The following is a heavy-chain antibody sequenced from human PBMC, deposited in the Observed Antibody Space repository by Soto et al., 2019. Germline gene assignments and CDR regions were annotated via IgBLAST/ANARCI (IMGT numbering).Heavy chain of an antibody. CDR2: ISGYNGKT. V-gene: IGHV1-18*01. Sequence: ASVKVSCKASGYTFTTYTISWVRQAPGQGHEWMGWISGYNGKTNYAQKFQGRVTMTTDTSTNTAYMELRSLRSDDTAVYFCARGPYCSGGACYSVFFDYWGQGTLVTVSS. J-gene: IGHJ4*02. D-gene: IGHD2-15*01. CDR1: GYTFTTYT. CDR3: ARGPYCSGGACYSVFFDY.